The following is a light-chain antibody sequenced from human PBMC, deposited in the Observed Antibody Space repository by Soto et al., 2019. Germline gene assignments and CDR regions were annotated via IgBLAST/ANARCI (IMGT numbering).Light chain of an antibody. V-gene: IGKV1-5*03. CDR3: QHYNSYSEA. Sequence: DIQMTQSPSTLSGSVGDRVTITCRASQTISSWLAWYRQKPGKAPKLLIYKASTLKSGVPSRFSGSGAGTEFTLTISSLQPDDFETDYCQHYNSYSEAFGQGTKVDIK. CDR1: QTISSW. J-gene: IGKJ1*01. CDR2: KAS.